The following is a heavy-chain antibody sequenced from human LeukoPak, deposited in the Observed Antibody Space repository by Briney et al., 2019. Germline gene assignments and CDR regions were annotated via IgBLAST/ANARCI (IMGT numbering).Heavy chain of an antibody. J-gene: IGHJ1*01. CDR3: ARGWTGYRATLIGFQH. Sequence: ASLKVSCKASGYTFTSYYMHWVRQAPGQGLEWMGIINPSGGSRSYAQKFQGRVTMTRDTSTSTVYMELSSLRSEDTAVYYCARGWTGYRATLIGFQHWGQGTLVTVSS. CDR2: INPSGGSR. D-gene: IGHD3/OR15-3a*01. CDR1: GYTFTSYY. V-gene: IGHV1-46*01.